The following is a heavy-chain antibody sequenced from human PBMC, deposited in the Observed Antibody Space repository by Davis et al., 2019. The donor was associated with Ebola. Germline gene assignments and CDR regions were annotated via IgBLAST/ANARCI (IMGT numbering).Heavy chain of an antibody. CDR3: AKSYCSGGTCYVVYYYYGVDV. CDR1: GFTFRSYG. D-gene: IGHD2-15*01. V-gene: IGHV3-33*06. J-gene: IGHJ6*02. CDR2: IWYDGSRK. Sequence: GGSLSLSCAASGFTFRSYGMHWVRQAPDKGLEGVAVIWYDGSRKYYGDSVKGRFTISRDNSNNLLYLQMNSLRAEDTAVYYCAKSYCSGGTCYVVYYYYGVDVWGQGTTVTVSS.